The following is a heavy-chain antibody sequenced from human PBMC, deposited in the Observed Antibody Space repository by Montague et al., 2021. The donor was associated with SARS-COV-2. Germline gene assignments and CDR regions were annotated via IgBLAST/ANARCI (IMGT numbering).Heavy chain of an antibody. CDR1: GGSITRNYY. D-gene: IGHD3-10*01. CDR2: IYYSGTT. J-gene: IGHJ3*02. V-gene: IGHV4-39*02. Sequence: SETLSLTCTVSGGSITRNYYWCWIRQPPGKGLEWVGNIYYSGTTFINPSLESRVTISVDASKNHFSLILTSVTAADTAVYYCARPLVRGVPKAFDIWGQGALVIVSS. CDR3: ARPLVRGVPKAFDI.